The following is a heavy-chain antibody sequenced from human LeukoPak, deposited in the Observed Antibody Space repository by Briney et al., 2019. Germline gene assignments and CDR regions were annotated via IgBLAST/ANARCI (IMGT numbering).Heavy chain of an antibody. J-gene: IGHJ4*02. V-gene: IGHV3-9*03. CDR3: AKGGGSGLSYFDY. CDR2: ISWNSGSI. CDR1: GFTFDDYA. Sequence: GRSLRLSCAASGFTFDDYAMHWVRQAPGNGLEWVSGISWNSGSIGYADSVKGRFTISRDNAKNSLYLQMNSLRAEDMALYYCAKGGGSGLSYFDYWGQGTLVTVSS. D-gene: IGHD6-19*01.